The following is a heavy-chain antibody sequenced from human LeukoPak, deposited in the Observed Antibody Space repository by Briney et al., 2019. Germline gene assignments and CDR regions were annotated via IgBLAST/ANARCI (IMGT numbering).Heavy chain of an antibody. CDR1: GGSFSGYY. V-gene: IGHV4-34*01. D-gene: IGHD3-3*01. CDR2: INHSGST. CDR3: ARGSYDFWSGYYTKGHFDY. J-gene: IGHJ4*02. Sequence: SETLSLTCAVYGGSFSGYYWSWIRQPPGKGLEWIGEINHSGSTNYNPSLKSRVTISVDTSKNQFSLKLSSVTAADTAMYYCARGSYDFWSGYYTKGHFDYWGQGTLVTVSS.